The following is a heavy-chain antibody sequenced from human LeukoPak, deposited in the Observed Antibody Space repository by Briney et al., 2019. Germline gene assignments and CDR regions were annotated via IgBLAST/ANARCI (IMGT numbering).Heavy chain of an antibody. CDR2: IIPILGIA. CDR3: ASLYCSGGSCYSPFGAFDI. D-gene: IGHD2-15*01. J-gene: IGHJ3*02. V-gene: IGHV1-69*04. CDR1: GGTFSSYA. Sequence: SVEVSCKASGGTFSSYAIRWVRQAPGQGLEWMGRIIPILGIANYAQKFQGRVTITADKSTSTAYMELSSLRSEDTAVYYCASLYCSGGSCYSPFGAFDIWGQGTMVTVSS.